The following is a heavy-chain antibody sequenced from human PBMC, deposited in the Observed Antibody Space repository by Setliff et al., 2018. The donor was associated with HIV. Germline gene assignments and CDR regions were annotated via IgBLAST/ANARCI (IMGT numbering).Heavy chain of an antibody. D-gene: IGHD5-18*01. CDR3: ARHGYSSDLRISYCDS. CDR2: INHSGST. Sequence: PSETLSLTCAVYGGSLSGYYWSWIRQPPGKGLEWIGEINHSGSTNYNPSLKSRVTISVDTSKNQFSLKLRSVTAADTAVYYCARHGYSSDLRISYCDSWGQGSLVTVSS. CDR1: GGSLSGYY. J-gene: IGHJ4*02. V-gene: IGHV4-34*01.